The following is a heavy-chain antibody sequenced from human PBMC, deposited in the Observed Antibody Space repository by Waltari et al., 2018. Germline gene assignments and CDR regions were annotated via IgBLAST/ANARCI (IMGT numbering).Heavy chain of an antibody. Sequence: EVQLLESGGGLVQPGGSLRLSCAASGFTFSSYAMSWARQAPGKGLEWVSVIYSGGSSTYYADSVKGRFTISRDNSKNTLYLQMNSLRAEDTAVYYCANGPFPGDAFDIWGQGTMVTVSS. D-gene: IGHD3-10*01. J-gene: IGHJ3*02. CDR1: GFTFSSYA. CDR2: IYSGGSST. V-gene: IGHV3-23*03. CDR3: ANGPFPGDAFDI.